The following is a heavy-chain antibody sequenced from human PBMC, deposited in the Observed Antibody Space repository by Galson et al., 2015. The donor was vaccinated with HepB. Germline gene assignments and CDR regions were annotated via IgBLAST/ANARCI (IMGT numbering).Heavy chain of an antibody. CDR1: GFTFSSYA. D-gene: IGHD2-15*01. Sequence: SLRLSCAASGFTFSSYAMHWVRQAPGKGLEWVAVISYDGSNKYYADSVKGRFTISRDNPKNTLYLQMNSLRAEDTAVYYCARSDLGYCSGGSCHAGNWFDPWGQGTLVTVSS. V-gene: IGHV3-30-3*01. CDR2: ISYDGSNK. J-gene: IGHJ5*02. CDR3: ARSDLGYCSGGSCHAGNWFDP.